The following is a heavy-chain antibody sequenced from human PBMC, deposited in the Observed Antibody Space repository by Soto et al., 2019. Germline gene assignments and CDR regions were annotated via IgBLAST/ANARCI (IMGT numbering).Heavy chain of an antibody. CDR3: ANLVGVNNGY. CDR2: ISGSGDGA. CDR1: GFTFSSNA. D-gene: IGHD1-26*01. J-gene: IGHJ4*02. V-gene: IGHV3-23*01. Sequence: GVSLRLSCAASGFTFSSNAMSWVRQGPGKGLEWVSTISGSGDGAYSADSVKGRFTISRDNSKNTLYLQMNSLRAEATAVYYCANLVGVNNGYWVQGAQVTVSS.